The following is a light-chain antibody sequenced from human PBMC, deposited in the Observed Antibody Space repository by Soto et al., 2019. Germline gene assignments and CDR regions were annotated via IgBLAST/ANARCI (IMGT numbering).Light chain of an antibody. CDR2: VAY. V-gene: IGKV1-12*02. J-gene: IGKJ4*01. Sequence: DIQVTQSPSSVSASVGDRVTITCRASQGIGSWLAWYQQKPGKAHKLLIYVAYSLQSGVQSRFSGSGSGTDFTLTIRSLQPEDFATYYCKQVNVYPSTFGGGTKVDIK. CDR3: KQVNVYPST. CDR1: QGIGSW.